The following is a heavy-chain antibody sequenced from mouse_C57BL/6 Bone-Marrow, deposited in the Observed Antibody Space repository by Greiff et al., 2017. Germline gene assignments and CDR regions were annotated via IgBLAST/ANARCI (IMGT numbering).Heavy chain of an antibody. CDR1: GYTFTSYG. Sequence: VQLQQSGAELARPGASVKLSCKASGYTFTSYGLSWVKQRTGQGLEWIGEIYPRSGNTYYNEKFKGKATLTADKSSSTAYMELRSLPSEDSAVYFCARYYDGYYVGWFAYWGQGTLVTVSA. CDR3: ARYYDGYYVGWFAY. V-gene: IGHV1-81*01. CDR2: IYPRSGNT. D-gene: IGHD2-3*01. J-gene: IGHJ3*01.